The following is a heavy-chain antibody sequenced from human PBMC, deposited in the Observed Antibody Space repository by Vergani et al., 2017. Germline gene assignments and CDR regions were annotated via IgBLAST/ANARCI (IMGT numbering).Heavy chain of an antibody. CDR3: ARSQGDYWYFDL. Sequence: QVQLQESGPGLVKPSQTLSLACTVSGGSISSASYYWAWIRQSPGEGLQWLTSIHNRGKTYHNPSLKSRVSVSLDTSKNRFSLNLTSVTATDTAVYYCARSQGDYWYFDLWGPGSLVTVSS. CDR2: IHNRGKT. V-gene: IGHV4-39*02. D-gene: IGHD2-21*01. CDR1: GGSISSASYY. J-gene: IGHJ2*01.